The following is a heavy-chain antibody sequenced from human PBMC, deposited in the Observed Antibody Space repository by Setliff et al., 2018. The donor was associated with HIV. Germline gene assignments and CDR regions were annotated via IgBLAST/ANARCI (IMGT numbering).Heavy chain of an antibody. CDR1: GGSMSTYY. Sequence: PSETLSLTCSVSGGSMSTYYWSWIRQPAGKGLEWIGRIYSSGSTIYNPSLRSRVTVSVDTSKSQLSLKLTSVTAADTAVYYCARVFPPIRGAPFGTPPGAFDIWGQGTMVTVSS. V-gene: IGHV4-4*07. J-gene: IGHJ3*02. CDR2: IYSSGST. CDR3: ARVFPPIRGAPFGTPPGAFDI. D-gene: IGHD2-15*01.